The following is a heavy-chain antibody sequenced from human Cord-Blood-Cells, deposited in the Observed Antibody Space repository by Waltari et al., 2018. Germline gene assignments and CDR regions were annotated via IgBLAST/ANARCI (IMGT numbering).Heavy chain of an antibody. J-gene: IGHJ4*02. CDR3: AREGATVNPY. V-gene: IGHV4-38-2*02. CDR1: GYSIRSGYY. Sequence: QVQLQESGPGLVKPSETLSLTCAVPGYSIRSGYYWGWIRQPPGKGLEWIGSIYHSGSTYYNPSLKSRVTISVDTSKNQFSLKLSSVTAADTAVYYCAREGATVNPYWGQGTLVTVSS. D-gene: IGHD4-4*01. CDR2: IYHSGST.